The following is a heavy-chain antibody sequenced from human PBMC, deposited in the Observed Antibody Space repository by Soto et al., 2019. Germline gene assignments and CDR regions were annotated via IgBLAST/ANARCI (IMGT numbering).Heavy chain of an antibody. CDR1: GFTLSSYW. V-gene: IGHV3-7*04. Sequence: EVQLVESGGGLVQPGGSLRLSCAASGFTLSSYWMSWVRQAPGRGLEWVANINQNAGKIYYVDSVKGRFTVSRDNAKNSLYLQLNSLGVEDTAVYYCARRVAGQCINQWGHGTLVNVSS. D-gene: IGHD6-19*01. CDR2: INQNAGKI. CDR3: ARRVAGQCINQ. J-gene: IGHJ4*01.